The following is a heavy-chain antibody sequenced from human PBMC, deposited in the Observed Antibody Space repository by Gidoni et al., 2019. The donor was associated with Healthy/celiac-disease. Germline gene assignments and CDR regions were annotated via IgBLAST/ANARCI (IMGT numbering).Heavy chain of an antibody. V-gene: IGHV3-33*01. CDR3: ARPHSSSVSKNGYGMDV. Sequence: QVQLVESGGGVVQPGRSLRIAWSASGCPLLTHGLHWVRQAPGKGLEWVAVIWYDGSNKYYADSVKGRFTISRDNSKNTLYLQMNSLRAEDTAVYYCARPHSSSVSKNGYGMDVWGQGTTVTVSS. CDR2: IWYDGSNK. D-gene: IGHD6-6*01. J-gene: IGHJ6*02. CDR1: GCPLLTHG.